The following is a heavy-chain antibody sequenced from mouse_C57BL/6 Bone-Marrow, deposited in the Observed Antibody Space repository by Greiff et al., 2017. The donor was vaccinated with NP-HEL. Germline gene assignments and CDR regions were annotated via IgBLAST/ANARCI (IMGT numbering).Heavy chain of an antibody. V-gene: IGHV1-62-2*01. CDR2: FYPGSGSI. J-gene: IGHJ2*01. CDR1: GYTFTEYT. Sequence: QVQLQQSGAELVKPGASVKLSCKASGYTFTEYTIHWVKQRSGQGLEWIGWFYPGSGSIKYNEKFKDKATLTADKSSSTVYMELSRLTSEDSAVYFCARHEGLWLRRGYYFDYWGQGTTLTVSS. CDR3: ARHEGLWLRRGYYFDY. D-gene: IGHD2-2*01.